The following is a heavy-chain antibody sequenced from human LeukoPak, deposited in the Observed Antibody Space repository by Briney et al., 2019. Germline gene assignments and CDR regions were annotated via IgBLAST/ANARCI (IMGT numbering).Heavy chain of an antibody. Sequence: GGSLRLSCAASGFTVSSNYMSWVRQAPGKGLEWVSVIYSGGSTYYADSVKGRFTISRDNSKNTLYLQMNSLRAEDTAVYYCARDALTCTTTACSDYLDFWGQGTPVTVSS. V-gene: IGHV3-53*01. CDR3: ARDALTCTTTACSDYLDF. CDR2: IYSGGST. J-gene: IGHJ4*02. CDR1: GFTVSSNY. D-gene: IGHD1-14*01.